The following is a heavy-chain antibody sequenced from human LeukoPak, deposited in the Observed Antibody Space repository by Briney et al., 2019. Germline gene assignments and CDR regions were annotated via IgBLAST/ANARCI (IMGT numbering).Heavy chain of an antibody. Sequence: ASVKVSCKASGYTFTSHGISWLRQSPGQGLEWMGWISTYNGDTNYAQKLQGRVTMTTDTSTNTAYMELRSLRSDDTAVYYCAREGLGELTLDYWGQGTLVTVSS. D-gene: IGHD3-16*01. V-gene: IGHV1-18*01. CDR1: GYTFTSHG. CDR3: AREGLGELTLDY. J-gene: IGHJ4*02. CDR2: ISTYNGDT.